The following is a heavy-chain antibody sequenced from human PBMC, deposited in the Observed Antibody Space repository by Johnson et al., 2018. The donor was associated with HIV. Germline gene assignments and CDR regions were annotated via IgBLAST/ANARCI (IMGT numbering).Heavy chain of an antibody. Sequence: VQLVESGGGVVRPGGSLRLSCAASGFTFSSYWMHWVRQAPGKGLVWVSRINSDGSSTSYADSVKGRFTISRDNAKNTLYLQMNSLRADDTAVYYCARDKAVGYSSGWHAFDIWGQGTMVTVSS. D-gene: IGHD6-19*01. CDR1: GFTFSSYW. CDR3: ARDKAVGYSSGWHAFDI. CDR2: INSDGSST. J-gene: IGHJ3*02. V-gene: IGHV3-74*01.